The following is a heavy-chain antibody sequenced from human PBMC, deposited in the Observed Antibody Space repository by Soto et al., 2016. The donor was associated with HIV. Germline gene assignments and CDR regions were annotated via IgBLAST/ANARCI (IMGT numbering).Heavy chain of an antibody. Sequence: EVQLVESGGGLVQPGGSLRLSCAAPGFPFSSYWMSWVRQAPGKGLECVASINQDGSEKYYVDSVKGRFTISRDNAEMSLFLQMSSLRAEDTAIYYCATYYGDFSRYFDLWGLAPWSLSPQ. V-gene: IGHV3-7*01. CDR2: INQDGSEK. J-gene: IGHJ2*01. D-gene: IGHD4-17*01. CDR1: GFPFSSYW. CDR3: ATYYGDFSRYFDL.